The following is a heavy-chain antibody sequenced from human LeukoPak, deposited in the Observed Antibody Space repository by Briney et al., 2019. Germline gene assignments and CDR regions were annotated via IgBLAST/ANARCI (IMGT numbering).Heavy chain of an antibody. CDR1: GYTFTSYG. J-gene: IGHJ6*02. CDR2: ISAYNGNT. V-gene: IGHV1-18*01. D-gene: IGHD3-10*01. Sequence: ASVKVSCKASGYTFTSYGISWVRQAPGQGLEWMGWISAYNGNTNYAQKLQGGVTMTTDTSTSTAYMELRSLRSDDTAVYYCGYGSGRLNYYYYGMDVWGQGTTVTVSS. CDR3: GYGSGRLNYYYYGMDV.